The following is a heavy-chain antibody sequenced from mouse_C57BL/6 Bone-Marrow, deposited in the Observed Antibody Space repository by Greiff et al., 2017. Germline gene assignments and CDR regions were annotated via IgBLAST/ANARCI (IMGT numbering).Heavy chain of an antibody. CDR1: GYTFTSYW. Sequence: QVQLKQPGAELVKPGASVKLSCKASGYTFTSYWMHWVKQRPGQGLEWIGMIHPNSGSTNYNEKFKGKATLTVDKSSSTAYMQLSSLTSEDSAVYYCARDYGSSSWFAYWGQGTLVTVSA. J-gene: IGHJ3*01. V-gene: IGHV1-64*01. CDR3: ARDYGSSSWFAY. CDR2: IHPNSGST. D-gene: IGHD1-1*01.